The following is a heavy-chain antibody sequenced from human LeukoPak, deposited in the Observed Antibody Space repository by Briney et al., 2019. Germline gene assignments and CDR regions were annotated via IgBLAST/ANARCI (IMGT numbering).Heavy chain of an antibody. CDR3: TKDVSNFIGASDA. CDR1: GFAFSSDA. Sequence: GGSLRLSCAASGFAFSSDAMTWVRQTPGKGLEWVSTIDISGDVTNYADSVKGRFTNSRDNSKNTLYLQGNSLRVEDTAIYYCTKDVSNFIGASDAWGQGTMVTVSS. J-gene: IGHJ3*01. CDR2: IDISGDVT. D-gene: IGHD2-8*01. V-gene: IGHV3-23*01.